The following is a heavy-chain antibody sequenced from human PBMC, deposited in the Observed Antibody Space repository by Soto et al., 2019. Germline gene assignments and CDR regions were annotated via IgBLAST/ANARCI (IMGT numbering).Heavy chain of an antibody. Sequence: PGGSLRLSCAASGFTFSSYAMSWVRQAPGKGLEWVSAISGSGGSTYYADSVKGRFTISRDNSKNTLYLQMNSLRAEDTAVYYCAREMGGRYFDWLFSYYFDDWGQGTLVT. D-gene: IGHD3-9*01. CDR2: ISGSGGST. V-gene: IGHV3-23*01. CDR3: AREMGGRYFDWLFSYYFDD. CDR1: GFTFSSYA. J-gene: IGHJ4*02.